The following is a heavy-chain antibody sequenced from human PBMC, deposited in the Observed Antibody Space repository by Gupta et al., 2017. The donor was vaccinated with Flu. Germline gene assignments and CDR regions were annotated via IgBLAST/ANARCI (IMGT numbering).Heavy chain of an antibody. D-gene: IGHD3-3*01. V-gene: IGHV4-34*01. CDR1: GGSFSGYY. CDR2: INHSGST. Sequence: QVQLQQWGAGLLKPSETLSLTCAVYGGSFSGYYWSWIRQPPGKGLEWIGEINHSGSTNYNPSLKSRVTISVDTSKNQFSLKLSSVTAADTAVYYCARGPFRRHDFWSGYYRPFDYWGQGTLVTVSS. J-gene: IGHJ4*02. CDR3: ARGPFRRHDFWSGYYRPFDY.